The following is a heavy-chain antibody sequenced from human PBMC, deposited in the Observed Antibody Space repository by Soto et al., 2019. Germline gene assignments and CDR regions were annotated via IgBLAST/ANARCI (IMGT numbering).Heavy chain of an antibody. D-gene: IGHD3-9*01. CDR3: AKDVNYDILAGYYYY. CDR2: IYSDGTT. V-gene: IGHV3-53*01. J-gene: IGHJ4*02. CDR1: GFTVSSSY. Sequence: GGSLRLSCEASGFTVSSSYMSWVRQAPGKGLEWVSLIYSDGTTYYADSVKGRFTISRHNSKNTLYLQMNSLRAEDTAVYYCAKDVNYDILAGYYYYWGQGTLVTVSS.